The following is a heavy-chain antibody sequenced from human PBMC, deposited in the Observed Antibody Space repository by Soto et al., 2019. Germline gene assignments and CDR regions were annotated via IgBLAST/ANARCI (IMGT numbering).Heavy chain of an antibody. V-gene: IGHV3-21*06. Sequence: GGSLRLSCAASGFTFTSYTMNWVRQAPGKGLEWVSSISSSSDYIYYADSMKGRVTISRDNAKNSLFLDMNSLTGEDTAVYYCARARVYATGPLDFWGQGTLVTVSS. CDR3: ARARVYATGPLDF. CDR2: ISSSSDYI. D-gene: IGHD6-13*01. CDR1: GFTFTSYT. J-gene: IGHJ4*02.